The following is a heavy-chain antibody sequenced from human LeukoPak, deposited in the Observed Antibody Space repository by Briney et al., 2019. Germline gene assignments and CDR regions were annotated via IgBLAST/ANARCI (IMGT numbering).Heavy chain of an antibody. CDR3: AKGGGYEAQYYYYYLDV. V-gene: IGHV3-30*02. CDR1: GFTISSYG. Sequence: PGGSLRLSCVVSGFTISSYGMHWVRQAPGKGLEWVAFIRYDGSNKYYADSVKGRFTISRDNSKNTLYLQMKSLRAEDTAVYYCAKGGGYEAQYYYYYLDVWGKGTTVTISS. D-gene: IGHD5-12*01. J-gene: IGHJ6*03. CDR2: IRYDGSNK.